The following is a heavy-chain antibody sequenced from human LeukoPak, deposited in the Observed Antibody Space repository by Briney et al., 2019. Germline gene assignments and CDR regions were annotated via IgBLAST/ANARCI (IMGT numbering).Heavy chain of an antibody. CDR2: ISGSSSSI. CDR3: ARGDYYYDSSWDY. Sequence: PGGSLRLSCAASGFTFSSYSMNWVRQAPGKGLEWVSYISGSSSSIYYADSVKGRFTISRDNARNSLYLQINSLRAEDTAVYYCARGDYYYDSSWDYWGQRTLVTVSS. CDR1: GFTFSSYS. V-gene: IGHV3-48*01. J-gene: IGHJ4*02. D-gene: IGHD3-22*01.